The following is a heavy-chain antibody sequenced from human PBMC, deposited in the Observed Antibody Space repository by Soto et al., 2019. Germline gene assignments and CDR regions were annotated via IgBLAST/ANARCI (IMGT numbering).Heavy chain of an antibody. CDR1: GDTFTSYG. CDR3: ARVPFYGSGKRLADY. Sequence: GASVKVSCKACGDTFTSYGISWVRQAPGQGLEWMGWISAYNGNTNYAQKLQGRVTMTTDTSTSTAYMELRSLRSDDTAVYYCARVPFYGSGKRLADYWGQGTLVTVSS. J-gene: IGHJ4*02. D-gene: IGHD3-10*01. V-gene: IGHV1-18*01. CDR2: ISAYNGNT.